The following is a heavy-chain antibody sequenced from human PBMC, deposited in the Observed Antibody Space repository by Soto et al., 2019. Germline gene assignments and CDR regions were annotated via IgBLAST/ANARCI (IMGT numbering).Heavy chain of an antibody. CDR3: AKPWVPSITDCPPRFDY. V-gene: IGHV3-23*01. CDR2: IRDGGDIR. Sequence: GSLWLSGAASDFTCSPYAMTWVRQAPGRWLQRVATIRDGGDIRYYAADVPGRSTMSRDNSRNTRYLQMNSRRAEDTALYNCAKPWVPSITDCPPRFDYWGRGTVVGVSS. J-gene: IGHJ4*02. D-gene: IGHD6-6*01. CDR1: DFTCSPYA.